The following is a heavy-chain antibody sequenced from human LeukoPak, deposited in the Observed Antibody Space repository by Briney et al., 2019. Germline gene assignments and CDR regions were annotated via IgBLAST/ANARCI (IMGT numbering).Heavy chain of an antibody. D-gene: IGHD6-19*01. CDR3: ARDDAVAGTPGAFDI. V-gene: IGHV4-39*02. Sequence: SETLSLTCTVSGGSISSSSYYWGWIRQPPGKGLEWIGSIYYSGSTYYNPSLKSRVTISVDTSKNQFSLKLSSVTAADTAVYYCARDDAVAGTPGAFDIWGQGTMVTVSS. CDR2: IYYSGST. CDR1: GGSISSSSYY. J-gene: IGHJ3*02.